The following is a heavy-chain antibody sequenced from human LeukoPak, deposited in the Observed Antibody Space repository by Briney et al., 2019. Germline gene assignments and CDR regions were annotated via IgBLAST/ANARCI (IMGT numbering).Heavy chain of an antibody. Sequence: SETLSLTCTVSGGSISSNNYYWGWVRQPPGKGLEWIGHIYYDGRTYYNPSLKSRVTMSVDTSKNQFSLKLSSVTAADTAVYYCARHRGSSSEFDPWGLGTLVTISS. CDR2: IYYDGRT. D-gene: IGHD6-6*01. CDR3: ARHRGSSSEFDP. CDR1: GGSISSNNYY. J-gene: IGHJ5*02. V-gene: IGHV4-39*01.